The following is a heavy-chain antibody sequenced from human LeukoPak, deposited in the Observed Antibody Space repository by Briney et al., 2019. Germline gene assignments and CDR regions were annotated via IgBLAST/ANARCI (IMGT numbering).Heavy chain of an antibody. CDR3: TRGSDTDSFDY. CDR2: INPNSGGT. J-gene: IGHJ4*02. CDR1: GYTFTGYY. Sequence: ASVKVSCKASGYTFTGYYLHWVRQAPGQGLEWMGLINPNSGGTNYAQKFQGTVTMTRDTSISTAYMELSRLRSDDTAVYYCTRGSDTDSFDYWGQGTLVTVSS. V-gene: IGHV1-2*02.